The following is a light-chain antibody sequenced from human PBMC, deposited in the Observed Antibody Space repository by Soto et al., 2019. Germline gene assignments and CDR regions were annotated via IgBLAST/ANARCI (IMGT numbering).Light chain of an antibody. J-gene: IGKJ3*01. CDR3: QQRFTWPPFT. V-gene: IGKV3-11*01. CDR1: ESVNDY. Sequence: EVVLTQSPATLSLSPGERATLFCRANESVNDYLAWYQQRPGQAPRLLIFDASNRAPGIPARFSASGSRIDFTLTISSLEPEDFAVYYCQQRFTWPPFTFGPGTKVDF. CDR2: DAS.